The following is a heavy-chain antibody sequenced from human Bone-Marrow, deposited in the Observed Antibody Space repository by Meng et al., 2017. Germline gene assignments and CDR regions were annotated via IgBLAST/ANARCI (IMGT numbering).Heavy chain of an antibody. CDR3: ARDLDYYDSSGYYYLSYYDMDF. Sequence: GESLKTSCAASGFTLSSYNMHWVRQAPGKGLELVAVIWYDGSNKYSADSVKGRFTISRDNSKNTMYLQMNRLRAEETAVYYCARDLDYYDSSGYYYLSYYDMDFWGQGTMVTVSS. V-gene: IGHV3-33*08. CDR2: IWYDGSNK. CDR1: GFTLSSYN. J-gene: IGHJ6*02. D-gene: IGHD3-22*01.